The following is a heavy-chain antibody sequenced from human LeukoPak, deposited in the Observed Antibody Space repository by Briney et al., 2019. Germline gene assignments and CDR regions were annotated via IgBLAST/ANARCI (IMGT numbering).Heavy chain of an antibody. J-gene: IGHJ4*02. CDR3: ARQVEAAESPFDY. Sequence: GASVKVSCMASGYTFTSYGISWVRQAPGQGLEWMGWISAYSGNTNYAQKLQGRVTMTTDTSTSTAYMELRSLRSDGTALYYCARQVEAAESPFDYWGQGTLVTVSS. CDR1: GYTFTSYG. D-gene: IGHD6-13*01. V-gene: IGHV1-18*01. CDR2: ISAYSGNT.